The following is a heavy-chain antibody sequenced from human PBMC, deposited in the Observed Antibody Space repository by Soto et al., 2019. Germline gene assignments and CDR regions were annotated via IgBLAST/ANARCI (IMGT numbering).Heavy chain of an antibody. D-gene: IGHD6-13*01. V-gene: IGHV1-2*02. CDR3: ARRIAAAYGDAFDI. CDR2: INPNSGGT. CDR1: GYTFTGYY. J-gene: IGHJ3*02. Sequence: ASVKVSCKASGYTFTGYYMHWVRQAPGQGLEWMGWINPNSGGTNYAQKFQGRVTMTRDTPISTAYMELSRLRSDDTAVYYCARRIAAAYGDAFDIWGQGTMVTVSS.